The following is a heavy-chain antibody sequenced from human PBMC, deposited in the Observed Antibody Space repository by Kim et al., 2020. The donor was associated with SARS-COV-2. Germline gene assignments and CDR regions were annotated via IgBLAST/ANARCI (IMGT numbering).Heavy chain of an antibody. CDR3: ARPSNEAVTTSRSWYFDL. J-gene: IGHJ2*01. CDR1: GGSISSSNW. Sequence: SETLSLTCAVSGGSISSSNWWSWVRQPPGKGLEWIGEIYHSGSTNYNPSLKSRVTISVDKSKNQFSLKLSSVTAADTAVYYCARPSNEAVTTSRSWYFDLWGRGTLVTVSS. D-gene: IGHD4-17*01. CDR2: IYHSGST. V-gene: IGHV4-4*02.